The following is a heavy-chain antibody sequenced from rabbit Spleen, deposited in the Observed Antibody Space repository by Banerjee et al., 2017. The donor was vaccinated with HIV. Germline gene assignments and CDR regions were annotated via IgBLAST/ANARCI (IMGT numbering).Heavy chain of an antibody. CDR1: GFSFSSSYY. J-gene: IGHJ4*01. CDR3: ARADNDNYRELNL. V-gene: IGHV1S45*01. CDR2: IYVGSGDTT. D-gene: IGHD1-1*01. Sequence: QEQLVESGGGLVQPEGSLTLTCTASGFSFSSSYYMCWVRQAPGKGLEWIACIYVGSGDTTYYASWAKGRFTISKTSSTTVTLQMTSLTAADTATYFCARADNDNYRELNLWGQGTLVTVS.